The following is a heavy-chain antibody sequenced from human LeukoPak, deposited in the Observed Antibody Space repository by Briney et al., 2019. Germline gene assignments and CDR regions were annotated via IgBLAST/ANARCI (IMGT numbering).Heavy chain of an antibody. CDR3: ARDWPPTY. CDR2: IFYSGSP. J-gene: IGHJ4*02. V-gene: IGHV4-30-4*01. Sequence: SETLSLTCTVSGDSISSGDYYWSWIRQPPGKGLEWIGYIFYSGSPYYNPSLKSRVTISVDTSKNQFSLKLNSVTAADTAVYCCARDWPPTYWGQGTLVTVSS. D-gene: IGHD4-17*01. CDR1: GDSISSGDYY.